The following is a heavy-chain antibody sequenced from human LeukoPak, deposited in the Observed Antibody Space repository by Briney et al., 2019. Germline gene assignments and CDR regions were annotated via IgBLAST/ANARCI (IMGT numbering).Heavy chain of an antibody. V-gene: IGHV4-34*01. CDR2: IKHSGST. J-gene: IGHJ5*02. CDR3: ARGPVLLWFGELSGFRFDP. CDR1: GGSFSGYY. Sequence: SETLSLTCAVYGGSFSGYYWSWIRRPPGKGLEWIGEIKHSGSTNYNPSLKSRVTISVDTSKSQFSLKLSSVTAADTAVYYCARGPVLLWFGELSGFRFDPWGQGTLVTVSS. D-gene: IGHD3-10*01.